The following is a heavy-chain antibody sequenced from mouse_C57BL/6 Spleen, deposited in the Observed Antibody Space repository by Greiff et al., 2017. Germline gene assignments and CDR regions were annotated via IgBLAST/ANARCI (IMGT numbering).Heavy chain of an antibody. CDR3: ASTVVATDFDY. CDR2: INPYNGGT. CDR1: GYTFTDYY. V-gene: IGHV1-19*01. D-gene: IGHD1-1*01. Sequence: EVQLQESGPVLVKPGASVKMSCKASGYTFTDYYMNWVKQSHGKSLEWIGVINPYNGGTSYNQKFKGKATLTVEKSSSTAYMELNSLTSEDSAVYYCASTVVATDFDYWGQGTTLTVSS. J-gene: IGHJ2*01.